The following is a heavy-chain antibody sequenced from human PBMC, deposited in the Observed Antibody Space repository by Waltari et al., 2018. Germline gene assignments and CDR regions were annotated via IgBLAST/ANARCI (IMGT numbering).Heavy chain of an antibody. CDR3: AMPAAAGTGDFDY. Sequence: QVQLQESGPGLVKPSETLSLTCAVSGYSISSGYYWGWIRQPPGKGLEWIGSIYHSGSTYYNPSLKSRVTISVDTSKNQFSLKLSSVTAADTAVYYCAMPAAAGTGDFDYWGRGTLVTVSS. CDR1: GYSISSGYY. J-gene: IGHJ4*02. CDR2: IYHSGST. V-gene: IGHV4-38-2*01. D-gene: IGHD6-13*01.